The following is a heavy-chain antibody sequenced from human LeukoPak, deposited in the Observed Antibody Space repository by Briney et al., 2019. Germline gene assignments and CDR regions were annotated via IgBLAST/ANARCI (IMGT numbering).Heavy chain of an antibody. J-gene: IGHJ5*02. CDR2: IYSGGST. CDR1: GFTVSSNY. V-gene: IGHV3-53*01. CDR3: ARERGFLQGDHWFDP. D-gene: IGHD2-21*01. Sequence: GESLKISCAASGFTVSSNYMSWVRQAPGKGLEWVSVIYSGGSTYYADSVKGRFTISRDNSKNTLYLQMNSLRAEDTAVYYCARERGFLQGDHWFDPWGQGTLVTVSS.